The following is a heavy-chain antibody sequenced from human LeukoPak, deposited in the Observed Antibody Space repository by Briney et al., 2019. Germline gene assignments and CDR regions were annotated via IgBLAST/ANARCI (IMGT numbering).Heavy chain of an antibody. CDR2: IYYSGST. V-gene: IGHV4-59*08. Sequence: SETLSLTCTVSGGSISSYYWSWIRQPPGKGLEWIGYIYYSGSTNYNPSLKSRVTISVDTSKNQFSLKLSSVTAADTAVYYCARHGAWYYDFWSGYVGAFDIWGQGTMVTVSS. D-gene: IGHD3-3*01. CDR1: GGSISSYY. J-gene: IGHJ3*02. CDR3: ARHGAWYYDFWSGYVGAFDI.